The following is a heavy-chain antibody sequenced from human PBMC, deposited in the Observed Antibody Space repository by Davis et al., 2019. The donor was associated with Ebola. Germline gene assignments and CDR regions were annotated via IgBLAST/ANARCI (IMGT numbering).Heavy chain of an antibody. CDR3: ARDSGGWYYFDY. Sequence: AASVKVSCKASGYTFTSYYMHWVRQAPGQGLEWMGGIIPIFGTANYAQKFQGRVTITADESTSTAYMELSSLRSEDTAVYYCARDSGGWYYFDYWGQGTLVTVSS. CDR1: GYTFTSYY. CDR2: IIPIFGTA. V-gene: IGHV1-69*13. J-gene: IGHJ4*02. D-gene: IGHD2-15*01.